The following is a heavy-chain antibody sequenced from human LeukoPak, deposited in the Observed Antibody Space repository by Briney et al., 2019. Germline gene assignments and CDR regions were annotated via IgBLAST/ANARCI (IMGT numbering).Heavy chain of an antibody. V-gene: IGHV4-38-2*02. CDR1: GYSISSGYY. CDR2: IYHSGST. J-gene: IGHJ3*02. CDR3: ARDGWNDDDGFDI. D-gene: IGHD1-1*01. Sequence: PSETLSLTCTVSGYSISSGYYWGWIRQPPGKGLEWIGSIYHSGSTYYNPSLKNRVTISVDTSKNQFSLKLTSVTAADTAVYYCARDGWNDDDGFDIWGQGTMVTVSS.